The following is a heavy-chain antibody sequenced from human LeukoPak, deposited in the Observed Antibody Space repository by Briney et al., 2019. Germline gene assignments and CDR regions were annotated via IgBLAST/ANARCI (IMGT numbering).Heavy chain of an antibody. V-gene: IGHV4-34*01. CDR3: ARRVGQTTTIDY. CDR2: INHSGST. CDR1: GESFSGFY. D-gene: IGHD4-11*01. J-gene: IGHJ4*02. Sequence: PSETLSLTCAVYGESFSGFYWSWVRQSPDKGLEWIGQINHSGSTNYNPSLKSRVTISVDTSKNQFSLKLTSVTAADTAVYYCARRVGQTTTIDYWGRGTLVTVSS.